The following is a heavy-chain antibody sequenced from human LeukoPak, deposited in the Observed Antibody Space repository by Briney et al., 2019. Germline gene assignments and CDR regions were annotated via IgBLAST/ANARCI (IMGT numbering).Heavy chain of an antibody. D-gene: IGHD1-26*01. CDR1: GGSISSYY. CDR2: IYYSGST. Sequence: SETLSLTCTVSGGSISSYYWSWIRQPPRKGLEWIGYIYYSGSTNYNPSLKSRVTISVDTSKNQFSLKLSSVTAADTAVYYCARGGAPSGSYHKWFDPWGQGTLVTVSS. V-gene: IGHV4-59*01. J-gene: IGHJ5*02. CDR3: ARGGAPSGSYHKWFDP.